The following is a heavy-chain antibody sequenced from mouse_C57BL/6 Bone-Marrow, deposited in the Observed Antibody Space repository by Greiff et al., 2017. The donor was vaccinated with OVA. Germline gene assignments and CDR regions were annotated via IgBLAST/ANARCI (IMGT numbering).Heavy chain of an antibody. CDR1: GFTFSDYG. V-gene: IGHV5-17*01. D-gene: IGHD2-12*01. CDR3: AKDDRFAY. CDR2: ISSGSSTI. J-gene: IGHJ3*01. Sequence: DVMLVESGGGLVKPGGSLKLSCAASGFTFSDYGMHWVRQAPEKGLEWVAYISSGSSTIYYADTVKGRFTISRDNAKNTLFLQMTSLRSEDTAMYYCAKDDRFAYWGQGTLVTVSA.